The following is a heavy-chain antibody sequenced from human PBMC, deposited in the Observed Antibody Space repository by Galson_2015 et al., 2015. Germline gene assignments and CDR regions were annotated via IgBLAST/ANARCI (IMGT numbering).Heavy chain of an antibody. CDR3: ARRGDDFQFDP. D-gene: IGHD1-1*01. CDR2: IYPDDSDT. CDR1: GDSFTTSW. V-gene: IGHV5-51*01. Sequence: QSGAEVTKPGESLKISCKGSGDSFTTSWIAWVRQMPGKGLEWMGVIYPDDSDTRYSPSFQGLVTMSADKSISPVYLQWSSLRASATAIYYCARRGDDFQFDPWGQGTLVTVSS. J-gene: IGHJ5*02.